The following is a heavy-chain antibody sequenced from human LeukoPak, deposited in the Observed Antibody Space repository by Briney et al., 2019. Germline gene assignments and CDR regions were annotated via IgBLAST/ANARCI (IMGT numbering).Heavy chain of an antibody. J-gene: IGHJ4*02. V-gene: IGHV3-74*01. D-gene: IGHD3-10*01. CDR1: GFTFSSYL. Sequence: PGGSLRLSCAASGFTFSSYLMHWVRQAPGKGLVWVSRINRDGSSTSYADSVKGRFTISRDSAKNTLYLQMNSLRAEDTAVYYCARGFHYYGSGSYYKELDYWGQGTLVTVSS. CDR2: INRDGSST. CDR3: ARGFHYYGSGSYYKELDY.